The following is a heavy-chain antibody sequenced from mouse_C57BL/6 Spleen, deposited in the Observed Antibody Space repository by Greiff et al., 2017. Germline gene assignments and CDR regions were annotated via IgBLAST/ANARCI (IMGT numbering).Heavy chain of an antibody. Sequence: QVQLQQSGPELVKPGASVKISCKASGYAFSSSWMNWVKQRPGKGLEWIGRIYPGDGDTNYNGKFKGKATLTADKSSSTAYMQLSSLTSEDSAVYFCSRGETAQAWFAYWGQGTLVTVSA. CDR3: SRGETAQAWFAY. J-gene: IGHJ3*01. D-gene: IGHD3-2*02. CDR2: IYPGDGDT. CDR1: GYAFSSSW. V-gene: IGHV1-82*01.